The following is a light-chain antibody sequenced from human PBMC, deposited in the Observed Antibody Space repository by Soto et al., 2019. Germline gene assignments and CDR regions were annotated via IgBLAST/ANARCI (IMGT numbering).Light chain of an antibody. CDR3: QQRSNWPPLT. CDR1: QSVSSY. Sequence: EIVLTQSPATLSLSPGERATLSCRASQSVSSYLACYQQKPRQAPRLLIYDASNRATGIPARFSGSGSGTDFTLPISSLEPEDFAVYYCQQRSNWPPLTFGQGTRLEIK. CDR2: DAS. V-gene: IGKV3-11*01. J-gene: IGKJ5*01.